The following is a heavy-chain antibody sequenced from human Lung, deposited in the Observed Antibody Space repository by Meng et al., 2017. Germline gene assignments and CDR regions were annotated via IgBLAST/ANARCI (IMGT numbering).Heavy chain of an antibody. Sequence: GGVGERGGGVVHAVGSLGLSCAASGFPFNTYAMHWVRQAPGKGLEWVSLMSFDGAQIYYSDSVRGRFTISRDNSKNTLYLQMNSLRAEDTAVYYCARDKPPNDVWGRGTLVTVSS. CDR3: ARDKPPNDV. CDR1: GFPFNTYA. CDR2: MSFDGAQI. V-gene: IGHV3-30*01. J-gene: IGHJ2*01.